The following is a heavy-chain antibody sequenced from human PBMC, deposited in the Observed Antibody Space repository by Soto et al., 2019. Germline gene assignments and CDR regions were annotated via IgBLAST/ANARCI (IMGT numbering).Heavy chain of an antibody. D-gene: IGHD3-10*01. CDR2: ISSSSSYI. V-gene: IGHV3-21*01. J-gene: IGHJ6*02. Sequence: GGSLRLSCAASGFTFSSYSMNWVRQAPGKGLEWVSSISSSSSYIYYADSVKGRFTISRDNAKNSLYLQMNSLRAEDTAVYYCARDNYGLRWKMEGYYYYGMDVWGQGTTVTVSS. CDR3: ARDNYGLRWKMEGYYYYGMDV. CDR1: GFTFSSYS.